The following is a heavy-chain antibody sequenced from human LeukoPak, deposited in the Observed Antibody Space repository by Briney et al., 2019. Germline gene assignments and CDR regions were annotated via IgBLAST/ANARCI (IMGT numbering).Heavy chain of an antibody. V-gene: IGHV1-24*01. Sequence: ASVKVSCKVSGYTLTELSMHWVRQAPGKGLEWMGGFDPEDGETIYAQKLQGRVTMTEDTSTDTAYMELSSLRSDDTAVYYCARRGCTNGVCYGESDYWGQGTLVTVSS. J-gene: IGHJ4*02. CDR2: FDPEDGET. CDR3: ARRGCTNGVCYGESDY. D-gene: IGHD2-8*01. CDR1: GYTLTELS.